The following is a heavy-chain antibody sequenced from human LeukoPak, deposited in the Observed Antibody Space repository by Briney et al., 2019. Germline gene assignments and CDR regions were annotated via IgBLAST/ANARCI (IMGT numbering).Heavy chain of an antibody. Sequence: GASVKVSCKASGYTFTSYGISWVRQAPGQGLEWMGWISAYNGNTNYAQKLQGRVTMTTDTSTSTAYMELRSLRSDDTAVYYCARDRDTPWYYYDSSGYPPYLDYWGQGTLVTVSS. J-gene: IGHJ4*02. D-gene: IGHD3-22*01. CDR1: GYTFTSYG. V-gene: IGHV1-18*01. CDR3: ARDRDTPWYYYDSSGYPPYLDY. CDR2: ISAYNGNT.